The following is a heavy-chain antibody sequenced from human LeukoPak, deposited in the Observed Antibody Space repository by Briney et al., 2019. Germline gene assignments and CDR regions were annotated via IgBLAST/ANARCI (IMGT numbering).Heavy chain of an antibody. D-gene: IGHD6-19*01. J-gene: IGHJ6*02. Sequence: SETLSLTCTVCGGSHRRYYWSWIRQPPGRGLEWIGNIYYCGCPKHNPSLKSRGPISVDKSQNQFSLKLSSVTAADTAVYYWARVLDSSGLYRRGGDYYYYGMDVWGQGTTVTVSS. CDR1: GGSHRRYY. CDR2: IYYCGCP. CDR3: ARVLDSSGLYRRGGDYYYYGMDV. V-gene: IGHV4-59*01.